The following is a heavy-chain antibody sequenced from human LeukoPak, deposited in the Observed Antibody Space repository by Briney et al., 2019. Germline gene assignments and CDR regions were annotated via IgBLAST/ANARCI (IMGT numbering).Heavy chain of an antibody. CDR3: ARVGGSSGSLDAFDI. V-gene: IGHV4-59*01. CDR1: GGSISSYY. CDR2: IYYSGST. Sequence: PSGTLSLTCTVSGGSISSYYWSWIRQPPGKGLEWIGYIYYSGSTNYNPSLKSRVTISVDTSKNQFSLKLSSVTAADTAVYYCARVGGSSGSLDAFDIWGQGTMVTVSS. J-gene: IGHJ3*02. D-gene: IGHD6-19*01.